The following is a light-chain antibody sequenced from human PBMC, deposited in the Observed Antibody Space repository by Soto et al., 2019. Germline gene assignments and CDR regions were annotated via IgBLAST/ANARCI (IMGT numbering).Light chain of an antibody. Sequence: QSVLTQPASVSGSPGQSSTISCTGTSSDVGSYNYVSWYQQHPGKAPKLMIYDVSDRPSGVSNRFSGSKSGNTASLTISGLQAEDEADYYCSSYTSSSTPYVFGTGTKVTVL. J-gene: IGLJ1*01. V-gene: IGLV2-14*01. CDR3: SSYTSSSTPYV. CDR2: DVS. CDR1: SSDVGSYNY.